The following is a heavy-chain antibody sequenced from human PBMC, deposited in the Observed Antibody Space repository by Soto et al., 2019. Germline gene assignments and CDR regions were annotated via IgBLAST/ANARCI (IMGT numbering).Heavy chain of an antibody. J-gene: IGHJ5*02. V-gene: IGHV1-18*01. D-gene: IGHD3-3*01. CDR1: GYTFTSYG. CDR2: ISAYNGNT. CDR3: ALDFMSRDFVAVVVYNDFDP. Sequence: GASVKVSCKASGYTFTSYGISWVRQAPGQGLEWMGWISAYNGNTNYAQKLQGRVTMTTDTSTSTAYMELRSLRSDDTAVYYCALDFMSRDFVAVVVYNDFDPWGKETPVTVSS.